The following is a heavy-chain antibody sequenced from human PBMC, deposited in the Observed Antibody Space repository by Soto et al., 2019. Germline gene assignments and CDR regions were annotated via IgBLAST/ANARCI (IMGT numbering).Heavy chain of an antibody. CDR2: KYYSGTT. CDR1: GGSVSSGDFY. CDR3: ARWVQSDTVLLPPAPVGMDV. J-gene: IGHJ6*02. V-gene: IGHV4-30-4*08. Sequence: SETLSLTCTVSGGSVSSGDFYWSWIRQPPGKGLEWIGYKYYSGTTFYNPSLKSRVSISVDTSKNQFSLKLNSVTAADTAVYYCARWVQSDTVLLPPAPVGMDVWGQGTTVTVSS. D-gene: IGHD3-10*01.